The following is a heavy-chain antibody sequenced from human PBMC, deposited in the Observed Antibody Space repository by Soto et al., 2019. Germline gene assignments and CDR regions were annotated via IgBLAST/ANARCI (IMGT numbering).Heavy chain of an antibody. CDR3: ARGYSSSSLGPFDY. Sequence: PGGSLRLSCAASGFTFSSYWMSWVRQAPGKGLEWVANIKQDGSEKYYVDSVKGRFTISRDNAKNSLYLQMNSLRAEDTAVYYCARGYSSSSLGPFDYWGQGTLVTVSS. D-gene: IGHD6-6*01. V-gene: IGHV3-7*04. CDR1: GFTFSSYW. J-gene: IGHJ4*02. CDR2: IKQDGSEK.